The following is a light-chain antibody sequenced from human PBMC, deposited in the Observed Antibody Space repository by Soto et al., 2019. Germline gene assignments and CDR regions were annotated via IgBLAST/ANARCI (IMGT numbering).Light chain of an antibody. CDR2: GAS. CDR1: QSVTTN. V-gene: IGKV3-15*01. CDR3: QQYNDWPPCT. J-gene: IGKJ1*01. Sequence: EVVMTQSPATLSVSPGERATLSCRASQSVTTNMAWYQQKPGQAPRLLIYGASTRATGIPARFSGSGSGTDFTLTISSLQSEDFAVYYCQQYNDWPPCTFGQGTQVEIK.